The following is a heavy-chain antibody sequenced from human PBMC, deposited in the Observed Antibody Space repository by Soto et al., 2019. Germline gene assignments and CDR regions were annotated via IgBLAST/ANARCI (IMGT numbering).Heavy chain of an antibody. J-gene: IGHJ6*02. Sequence: PSETLSLTCTVSGGSVSSGSYYWSWIRQPPGKGLEWIGYIYYSGSTNYNPSLKSRVTISVDTSKNQFSLKLSSVTAADTAVYYCARERSDTAMVTVYYYGMDAWGQGTTVTAP. V-gene: IGHV4-61*01. CDR1: GGSVSSGSYY. CDR2: IYYSGST. CDR3: ARERSDTAMVTVYYYGMDA. D-gene: IGHD5-18*01.